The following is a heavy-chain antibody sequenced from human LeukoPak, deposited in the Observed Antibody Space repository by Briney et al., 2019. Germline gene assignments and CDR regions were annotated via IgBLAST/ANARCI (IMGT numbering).Heavy chain of an antibody. CDR1: GFTFSSYS. Sequence: GGSLRLSCAAPGFTFSSYSMNWVRQAPGKGLEWVSSISSSSSYIYYADSVKGRFTISRDNVKNSLYLQVSSLRAEDTAVYYCVRDGREGFDIWGHGTLVIVSS. CDR2: ISSSSSYI. D-gene: IGHD5-24*01. J-gene: IGHJ3*02. V-gene: IGHV3-21*06. CDR3: VRDGREGFDI.